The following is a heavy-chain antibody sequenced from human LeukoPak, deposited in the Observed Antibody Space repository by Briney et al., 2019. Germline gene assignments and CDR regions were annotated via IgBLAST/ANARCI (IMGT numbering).Heavy chain of an antibody. CDR1: GFIVSGDF. CDR2: IYSDGST. D-gene: IGHD1-26*01. CDR3: ARERGRGRDSPWFDY. J-gene: IGHJ4*02. V-gene: IGHV3-53*01. Sequence: PGGSLRLSCAASGFIVSGDFMSWVRQAPGKGLEWVSVIYSDGSTYYADSVKGRFTISRDNSKNTLDLQMTGLRAEDTAVYYCARERGRGRDSPWFDYWGQGTLVTVCS.